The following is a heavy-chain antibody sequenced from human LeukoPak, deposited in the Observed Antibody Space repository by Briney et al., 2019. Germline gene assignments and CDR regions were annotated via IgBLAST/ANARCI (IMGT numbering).Heavy chain of an antibody. CDR1: GFSFSTYW. CDR3: AKYGDYLDY. CDR2: IKEDGSDK. V-gene: IGHV3-7*01. J-gene: IGHJ4*02. Sequence: GGSLRLSCAASGFSFSTYWITWVRQAPGEGLEWVATIKEDGSDKYYVDSLKGRFTISRDNAKNSLYLQMNSLRAEDTAVYYCAKYGDYLDYWGQGTLVTVSS. D-gene: IGHD4-17*01.